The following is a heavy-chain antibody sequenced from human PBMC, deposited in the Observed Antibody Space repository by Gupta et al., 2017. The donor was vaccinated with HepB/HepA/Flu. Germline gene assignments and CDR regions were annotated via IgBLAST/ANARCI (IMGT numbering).Heavy chain of an antibody. CDR2: ISAYNGNT. CDR1: GYIFTSYG. CDR3: ARAPIVVVPAAITPWADY. V-gene: IGHV1-18*01. J-gene: IGHJ4*02. D-gene: IGHD2-2*01. Sequence: QVQLVQSGAEVKKPGASVKVSCKASGYIFTSYGISWVRQAPGQGLEWMGWISAYNGNTNYAQKLQGRVTMTTDTSTSTAYMELRSLRSDDTAVYYCARAPIVVVPAAITPWADYWGQGTLVTVSS.